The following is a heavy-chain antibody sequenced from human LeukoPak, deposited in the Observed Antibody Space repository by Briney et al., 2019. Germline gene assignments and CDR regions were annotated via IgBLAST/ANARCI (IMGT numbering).Heavy chain of an antibody. V-gene: IGHV3-30*02. Sequence: PGGSLRLSCAGSGFTFSSYGMHWVRQAPGKGLEWVAFIRYDGTNKFYADSVKGRFTISRDISKNTLYLQVNSLRAEDTAMYYCARGDIVATAKPYYYYYYYMDVWGKGTTVTVSS. J-gene: IGHJ6*03. CDR3: ARGDIVATAKPYYYYYYYMDV. CDR1: GFTFSSYG. D-gene: IGHD5-12*01. CDR2: IRYDGTNK.